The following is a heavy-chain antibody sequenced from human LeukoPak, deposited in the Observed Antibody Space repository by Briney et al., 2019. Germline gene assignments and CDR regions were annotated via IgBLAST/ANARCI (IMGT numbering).Heavy chain of an antibody. CDR2: LSGGVIGT. CDR3: AKPSWGYDSPFDY. J-gene: IGHJ4*02. V-gene: IGHV3-NL1*01. Sequence: GGSLRLSCAASGLSFSTYGMHWVRQAPGKGLEWVSTLSGGVIGTSYADSVKGRFTISSDKSTNTVYLEMNSLTLEDTAVYYCAKPSWGYDSPFDYWGQGTLVTVS. D-gene: IGHD5-12*01. CDR1: GLSFSTYG.